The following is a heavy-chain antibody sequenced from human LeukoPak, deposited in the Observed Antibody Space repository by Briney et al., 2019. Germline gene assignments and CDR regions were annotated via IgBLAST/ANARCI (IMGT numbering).Heavy chain of an antibody. Sequence: SETLSLTCSVSGDSISSSSSSYYWGWIRQPPGKGLEWIGSIYYIGSTYYNPSLRTRITISLDRSKNQFSLKLSSVTAADTAVYYCASGGYYDSSGYSGEGAYWGQGTLVTVSS. CDR1: GDSISSSSSSYY. J-gene: IGHJ4*02. D-gene: IGHD3-22*01. V-gene: IGHV4-39*07. CDR3: ASGGYYDSSGYSGEGAY. CDR2: IYYIGST.